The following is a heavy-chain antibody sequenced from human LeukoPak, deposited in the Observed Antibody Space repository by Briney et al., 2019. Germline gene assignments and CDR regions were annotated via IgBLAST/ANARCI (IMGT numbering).Heavy chain of an antibody. D-gene: IGHD7-27*01. Sequence: GGSLRLSCTVSGFTFSGYWMSLVRQAPGKGLEWVANIRDDGGLKNYVDSVKGRFTISRDNAKNSVSLQMNSPRAEDTAVYYCARDLPWGYFDYWGQGTLVTVSS. CDR1: GFTFSGYW. CDR2: IRDDGGLK. J-gene: IGHJ4*02. V-gene: IGHV3-7*01. CDR3: ARDLPWGYFDY.